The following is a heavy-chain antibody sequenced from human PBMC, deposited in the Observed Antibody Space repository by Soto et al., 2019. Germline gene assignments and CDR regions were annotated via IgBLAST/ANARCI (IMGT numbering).Heavy chain of an antibody. Sequence: SETLSLTCTVSGGSISSSSYYWGWIRQPPGKGLEWIGNIYYSGSTYYNPSLKSRVTISVDTSKNQFSLKLSSVTAADTAVYYCASLSRYSSSLHFDYWGQGTLVTVSS. CDR2: IYYSGST. V-gene: IGHV4-39*07. CDR1: GGSISSSSYY. D-gene: IGHD6-6*01. J-gene: IGHJ4*02. CDR3: ASLSRYSSSLHFDY.